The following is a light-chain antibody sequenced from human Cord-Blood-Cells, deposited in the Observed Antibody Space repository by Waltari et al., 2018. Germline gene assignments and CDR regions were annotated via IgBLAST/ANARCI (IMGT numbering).Light chain of an antibody. CDR3: QVWDSSSDSWV. CDR1: NIGSKS. J-gene: IGLJ3*02. Sequence: SYVLTQPPSVSVAPGKTARITCGGNNIGSKSGHWYQQKPGQAPVLVIYYDSDRPSGIPERFSGSNSGNTATLTISRVEAGDEADYYCQVWDSSSDSWVFGGGTKLTVL. V-gene: IGLV3-21*04. CDR2: YDS.